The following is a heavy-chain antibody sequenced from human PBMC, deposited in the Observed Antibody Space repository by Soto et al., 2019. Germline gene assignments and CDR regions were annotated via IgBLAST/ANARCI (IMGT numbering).Heavy chain of an antibody. J-gene: IGHJ4*02. CDR2: ISSSSSYT. Sequence: QVQLVESGGGLVKPGGSLRLSCAASGFTFSDYYMSWIRQAPGKGLEWVSYISSSSSYTNYADSVKGRFTISRDNAKNSRYLQMTSLRAEDTAGYYCARDRAGTCDYWGQGTLVTVSS. V-gene: IGHV3-11*05. D-gene: IGHD6-13*01. CDR1: GFTFSDYY. CDR3: ARDRAGTCDY.